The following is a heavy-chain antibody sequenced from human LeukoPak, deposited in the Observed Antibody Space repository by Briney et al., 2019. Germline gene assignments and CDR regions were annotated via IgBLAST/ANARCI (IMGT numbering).Heavy chain of an antibody. D-gene: IGHD4-17*01. CDR2: IYHSGST. CDR3: ARTPGSYDYGDYEGYSDY. CDR1: GGSISSSNW. Sequence: SGTLSLTCAVSGGSISSSNWWSWVRQPPGKGLEWIGEIYHSGSTNYNPSLKSRVTISVDKSKNQFSLKLSSVTAADTAVYYCARTPGSYDYGDYEGYSDYWGQGTLVTVSS. V-gene: IGHV4-4*02. J-gene: IGHJ4*02.